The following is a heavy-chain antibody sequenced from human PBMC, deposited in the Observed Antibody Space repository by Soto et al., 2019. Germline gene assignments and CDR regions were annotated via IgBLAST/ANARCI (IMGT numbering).Heavy chain of an antibody. CDR1: GFDFGDYY. V-gene: IGHV3-11*01. D-gene: IGHD6-13*01. CDR3: VRPYYSSSWFPFDR. J-gene: IGHJ4*02. Sequence: GGALRLSCTGSGFDFGDYYMSWIRQAPGKGLEWVSYIDSGDGTTYYTDSVKGRFTISRDNAKKTVYLQMSSLRVEDTALYYCVRPYYSSSWFPFDRWGQGTLVTVAS. CDR2: IDSGDGTT.